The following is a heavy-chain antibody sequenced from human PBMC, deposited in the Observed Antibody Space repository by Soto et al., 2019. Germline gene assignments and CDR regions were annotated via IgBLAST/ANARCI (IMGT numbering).Heavy chain of an antibody. J-gene: IGHJ6*02. Sequence: PSETLSLTCAVYGGSFSGYYWSWIRQPPGKGLEWIGEINHSGSTNYNPSLKSRVTISVDTSKNQFSLKLSSVTAADTAVYYCARGKDTAMAYACYYYYGMDVWGQGTTVTVSS. CDR3: ARGKDTAMAYACYYYYGMDV. CDR1: GGSFSGYY. CDR2: INHSGST. V-gene: IGHV4-34*01. D-gene: IGHD5-18*01.